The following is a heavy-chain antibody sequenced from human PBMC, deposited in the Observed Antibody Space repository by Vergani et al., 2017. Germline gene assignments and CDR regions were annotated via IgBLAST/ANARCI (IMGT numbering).Heavy chain of an antibody. Sequence: QMQLQESGPGLVKASETLSLTCTVSGDSIISRSYYWGWIRQPPGKGLEWIGSIYNSGNGDSSSSLKSRVTISAATSNNQFSLRLTSVTAADTDVYYCASGKYNSDSTSHCRWRYFDVWGRGTLVTVSS. V-gene: IGHV4-39*01. D-gene: IGHD1-14*01. J-gene: IGHJ2*01. CDR1: GDSIISRSYY. CDR3: ASGKYNSDSTSHCRWRYFDV. CDR2: IYNSGNG.